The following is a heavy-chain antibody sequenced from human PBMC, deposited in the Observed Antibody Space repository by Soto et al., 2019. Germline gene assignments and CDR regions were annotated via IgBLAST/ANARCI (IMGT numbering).Heavy chain of an antibody. D-gene: IGHD6-13*01. Sequence: SETLSLTCAVYGGSFSGYYWSWIRQPPGKGLEWIGEINHSGSTNYNPSLKSRVTISVDTSKNQFSLKLSSVTAADTAVYYCARGLSIAAAGVAFDIWGQGTMVTVS. CDR3: ARGLSIAAAGVAFDI. J-gene: IGHJ3*02. CDR2: INHSGST. V-gene: IGHV4-34*01. CDR1: GGSFSGYY.